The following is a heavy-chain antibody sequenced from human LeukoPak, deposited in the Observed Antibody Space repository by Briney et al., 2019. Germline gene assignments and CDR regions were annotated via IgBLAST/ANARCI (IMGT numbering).Heavy chain of an antibody. CDR1: GYTFTSYA. Sequence: GASVKVSCKASGYTFTSYAMHWVRQAPGQRLEWMGWINAGNGNTKYSQKFQGRVTITRDTSASKAYMELSSLRSEDTAVYYCARAQARALTGTARNYYDSSGYYPYWGQGTLVTVSS. J-gene: IGHJ4*02. V-gene: IGHV1-3*01. CDR3: ARAQARALTGTARNYYDSSGYYPY. CDR2: INAGNGNT. D-gene: IGHD3-22*01.